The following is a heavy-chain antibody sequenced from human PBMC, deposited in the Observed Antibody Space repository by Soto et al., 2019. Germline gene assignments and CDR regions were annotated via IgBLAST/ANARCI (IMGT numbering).Heavy chain of an antibody. Sequence: QVKLVQSGAEVRKPGSSVRVSCKTSGATLSNQIIGWVRQAPGQGLEWMGRIIPILGIPNYSQRFQDRLTSTADRSTSTVHMELSSLRSEDTAMYFCARGGAVDYGDYNTWGQGTLVTVSS. J-gene: IGHJ5*02. CDR1: GATLSNQI. CDR2: IIPILGIP. V-gene: IGHV1-69*02. CDR3: ARGGAVDYGDYNT. D-gene: IGHD4-17*01.